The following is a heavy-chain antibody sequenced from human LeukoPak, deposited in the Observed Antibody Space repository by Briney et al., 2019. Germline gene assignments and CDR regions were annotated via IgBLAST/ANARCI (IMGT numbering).Heavy chain of an antibody. CDR2: IGSSGATT. CDR3: AKSAQFDY. CDR1: GFTFSSYS. J-gene: IGHJ4*02. V-gene: IGHV3-23*01. Sequence: PGGSLGLSCAASGFTFSSYSMNWVRQAPGKGLEWVSTIGSSGATTYYADSVKGRFTISRDNSKNTLYLQMNSLRAEDTAVYYCAKSAQFDYWGQGTLVTVSP.